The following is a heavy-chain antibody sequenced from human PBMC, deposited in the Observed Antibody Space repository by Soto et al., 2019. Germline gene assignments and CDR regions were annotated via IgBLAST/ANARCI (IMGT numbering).Heavy chain of an antibody. V-gene: IGHV4-30-4*01. CDR2: IFDSGST. CDR1: GGSISGGVHS. J-gene: IGHJ2*01. CDR3: AREIMPLTNDWYFDL. Sequence: QVQLQESGPGLVKPSETLSLTCTVSGGSISGGVHSWSWIRQPPGQGLEWIGHIFDSGSTYYNPSLKSRLTISVDTSKNQFSLRLSSVTAADTAVYYCAREIMPLTNDWYFDLWGRGTLGTVSS. D-gene: IGHD2-8*01.